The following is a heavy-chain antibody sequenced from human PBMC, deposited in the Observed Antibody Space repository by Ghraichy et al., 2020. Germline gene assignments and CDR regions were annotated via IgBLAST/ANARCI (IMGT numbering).Heavy chain of an antibody. Sequence: SGPTLVKPTQTLTLTCTFSGFSLSTSGMCVSWIRQPPGKALEWLARIDWDDDKYYSTSLKTRLTISKDTSKNQVVLTMTNMDPVDTATYYCARILANSSSRAYYYYYYMDVWSKVTTVTVSS. V-gene: IGHV2-70*11. CDR3: ARILANSSSRAYYYYYYMDV. J-gene: IGHJ6*03. D-gene: IGHD6-13*01. CDR2: IDWDDDK. CDR1: GFSLSTSGMC.